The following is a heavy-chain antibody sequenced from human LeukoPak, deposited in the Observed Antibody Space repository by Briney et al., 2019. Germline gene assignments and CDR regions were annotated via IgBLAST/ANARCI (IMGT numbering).Heavy chain of an antibody. D-gene: IGHD1-26*01. CDR3: ARAVGARYVYYYMDV. CDR1: GGSISSYY. V-gene: IGHV4-59*01. CDR2: IYYSGST. Sequence: SETLSLTCTVSGGSISSYYWSWIRQPPGKGLEWIGYIYYSGSTNYNPSLKSRVTISVDTSKNQFSLKLSSVTAEDTAVYYCARAVGARYVYYYMDVWGKGTTVTVSS. J-gene: IGHJ6*03.